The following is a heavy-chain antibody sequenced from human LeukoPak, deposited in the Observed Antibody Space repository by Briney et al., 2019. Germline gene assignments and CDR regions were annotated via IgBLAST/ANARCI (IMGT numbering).Heavy chain of an antibody. CDR3: ARGVDILTGYAIPDGYYFDY. CDR1: GGSISSYY. J-gene: IGHJ4*02. V-gene: IGHV4-59*01. Sequence: SETLFLTCTVSGGSISSYYWSWIRQPPGQGLEWIGYIYYSGSTNYNPSLKSRVTISVDTSKNQFSLKLSSVTAADTAVYYCARGVDILTGYAIPDGYYFDYWGQGTLVTVSS. D-gene: IGHD3-9*01. CDR2: IYYSGST.